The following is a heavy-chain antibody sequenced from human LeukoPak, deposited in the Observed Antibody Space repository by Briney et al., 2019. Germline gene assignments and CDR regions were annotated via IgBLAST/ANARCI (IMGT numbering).Heavy chain of an antibody. J-gene: IGHJ4*02. D-gene: IGHD3-16*01. Sequence: GGSLRLSCVASGFAFRNYWMYWVRQAPGKGLVWVSRINSDGSSTSYADSVKGRFTISRDNAKNTLYLQMNSLRAEDTAVYYCAKGKNWGNFDYWGQGTLVTVSS. CDR3: AKGKNWGNFDY. V-gene: IGHV3-74*01. CDR1: GFAFRNYW. CDR2: INSDGSST.